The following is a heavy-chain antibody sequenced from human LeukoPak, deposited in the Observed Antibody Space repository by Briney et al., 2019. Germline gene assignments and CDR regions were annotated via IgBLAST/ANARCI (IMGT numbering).Heavy chain of an antibody. J-gene: IGHJ4*02. CDR1: GGAVSSSNYY. CDR2: FSYNAHS. Sequence: SETLSLTCTVSGGAVSSSNYYWSWIRQSPGKGLEWVGFFSYNAHSDYNPSLKSRVTISIDTSRNQFSLRLTSVTAADTAIYYCARVSVAGTGPDYWGQGTLVTVSS. D-gene: IGHD6-19*01. V-gene: IGHV4-61*01. CDR3: ARVSVAGTGPDY.